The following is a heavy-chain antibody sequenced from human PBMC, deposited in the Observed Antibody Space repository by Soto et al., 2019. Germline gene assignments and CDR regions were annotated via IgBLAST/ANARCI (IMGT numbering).Heavy chain of an antibody. CDR2: IYPGDSDT. CDR3: ARQKFPFGSGSYYKNSMDI. J-gene: IGHJ6*02. V-gene: IGHV5-51*01. Sequence: GESLKISCLGSGYSFSSYYINWVRQMPGKGLEWMGTIYPGDSDTRYSPSFQGQVIISADKSSNTAYLQWSSLKASDTAIYYCARQKFPFGSGSYYKNSMDIWGQGTTVTVSS. CDR1: GYSFSSYY. D-gene: IGHD3-10*01.